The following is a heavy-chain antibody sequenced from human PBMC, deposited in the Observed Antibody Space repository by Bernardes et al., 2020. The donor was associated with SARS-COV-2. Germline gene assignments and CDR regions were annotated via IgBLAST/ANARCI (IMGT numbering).Heavy chain of an antibody. CDR1: GFTFSSYS. CDR2: ISSSSSYI. CDR3: ARWPGAVAGTWGDWFDP. D-gene: IGHD6-19*01. Sequence: GGSLRLSCAASGFTFSSYSMNWVRQAPGKGLEWVSSISSSSSYIYYADSVKGRFTISRDNAKNSLYLQMNSLRAEDTAVYYCARWPGAVAGTWGDWFDPWGQGTLVTVSS. J-gene: IGHJ5*02. V-gene: IGHV3-21*01.